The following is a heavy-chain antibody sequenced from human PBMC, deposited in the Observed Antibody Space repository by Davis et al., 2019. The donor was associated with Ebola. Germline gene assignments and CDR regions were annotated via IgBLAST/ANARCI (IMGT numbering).Heavy chain of an antibody. Sequence: ASVKVSCKTSGYIFTGYYMHWVRQAPGQGLEWMGWINPNTDDRGYVQKFQDRVTMTRDTSINTVYMQLSGVTSDDTAVYFCARESGYCSSTRCSKQSFDYLGQGTLVTVSS. V-gene: IGHV1-2*02. CDR3: ARESGYCSSTRCSKQSFDY. D-gene: IGHD2-2*01. CDR2: INPNTDDR. CDR1: GYIFTGYY. J-gene: IGHJ4*02.